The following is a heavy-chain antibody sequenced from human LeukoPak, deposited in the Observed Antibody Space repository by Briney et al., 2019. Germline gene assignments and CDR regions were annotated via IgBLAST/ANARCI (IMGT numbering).Heavy chain of an antibody. D-gene: IGHD2-2*01. CDR2: IIPTLGIA. CDR1: GGTFSSYA. Sequence: SVKVSCKASGGTFSSYAISWVRQAPGQGLEWMGRIIPTLGIANYAQKFQGRVTITADKSTSTAYMELSSLRSEDTAVYYCARVIELVVGEVGWYFDLWGRGTLVTVSS. J-gene: IGHJ2*01. V-gene: IGHV1-69*04. CDR3: ARVIELVVGEVGWYFDL.